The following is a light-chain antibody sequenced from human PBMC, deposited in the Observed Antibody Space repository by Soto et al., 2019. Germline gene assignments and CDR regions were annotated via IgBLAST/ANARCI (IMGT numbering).Light chain of an antibody. CDR1: QNIVKD. V-gene: IGKV1-39*01. Sequence: EIQMTQSPSSLSASVGDRVVITCRASQNIVKDLNWYQQKPGKAPKLLIYTTFTLQSGVPSRFTGGGSGTDFTLTINSLQPEDFATYYCHQSYSTPQTFGQGTKVEIK. CDR3: HQSYSTPQT. J-gene: IGKJ1*01. CDR2: TTF.